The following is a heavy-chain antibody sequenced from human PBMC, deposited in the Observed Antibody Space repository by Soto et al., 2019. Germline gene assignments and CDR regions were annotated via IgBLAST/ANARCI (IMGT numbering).Heavy chain of an antibody. CDR3: AKAPYNLGTYNVIDV. V-gene: IGHV3-23*03. CDR2: INSGGSIT. J-gene: IGHJ6*02. CDR1: GFTFNKYG. Sequence: EVPVLESGGDLVQPGGSLRLSCAASGFTFNKYGMTWVRQAPGKGLEWVSVINSGGSITYYADSVKGRFTISRDNSNTTAYLHMTSLRAEDTAVYPFAKAPYNLGTYNVIDVWGQGTTVTVSS. D-gene: IGHD3-16*01.